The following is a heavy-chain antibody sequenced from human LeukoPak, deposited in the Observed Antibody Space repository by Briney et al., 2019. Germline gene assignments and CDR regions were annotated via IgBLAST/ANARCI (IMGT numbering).Heavy chain of an antibody. CDR2: IYSDGVT. J-gene: IGHJ5*02. Sequence: QAGGSLRLSCAASGFIVNSYAMSWVRQAPGKGLAWVSLIYSDGVTQYADSVKGRFTISRDNSKNTLYLQMNSLRDEDTAVYFCARDRAEGKTWVEFDPWGQGTLLTVSS. V-gene: IGHV3-66*02. CDR1: GFIVNSYA. CDR3: ARDRAEGKTWVEFDP.